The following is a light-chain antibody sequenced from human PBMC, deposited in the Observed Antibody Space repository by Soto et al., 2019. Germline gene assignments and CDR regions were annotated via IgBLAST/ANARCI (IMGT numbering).Light chain of an antibody. CDR1: QTVSSN. V-gene: IGKV3-15*01. CDR3: QQYNWPPTWT. CDR2: GAS. J-gene: IGKJ1*01. Sequence: EIILTHAPYTLSLSPVERATLSFMAIQTVSSNYLAWCQQRPGQAPRLLIYGASIRATGIPARFSGSGSGTEFTLTISSLQSEDFAVYYCQQYNWPPTWTFGQGTKVDIK.